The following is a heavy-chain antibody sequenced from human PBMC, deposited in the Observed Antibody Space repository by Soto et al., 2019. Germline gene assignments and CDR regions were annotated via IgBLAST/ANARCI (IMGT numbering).Heavy chain of an antibody. CDR2: ITPFNGNT. D-gene: IGHD4-17*01. V-gene: IGHV1-45*02. J-gene: IGHJ3*02. Sequence: SVKVSCKASGYTFTYRYLHWVRQAPGQALEWMGWITPFNGNTNYAQKFQDRVTITRDRSMSTAYMELSSLRSEDTAMYYCAIFDYGDYDDAFDIWGQGQWSPSPQ. CDR3: AIFDYGDYDDAFDI. CDR1: GYTFTYRY.